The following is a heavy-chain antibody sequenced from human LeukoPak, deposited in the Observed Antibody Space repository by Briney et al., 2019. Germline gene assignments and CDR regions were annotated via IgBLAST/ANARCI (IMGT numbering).Heavy chain of an antibody. J-gene: IGHJ5*02. Sequence: ASVKVSCKASGYTFTSYGISWVRQAPGQGLEWMGWISDYNGNTNYAQKLQGRVTMTTDTSTSTAYMELRSLRSDDTAVYYCARALYCSSTSCVRDWFDPWGQGTLVTVSS. V-gene: IGHV1-18*01. CDR3: ARALYCSSTSCVRDWFDP. CDR1: GYTFTSYG. D-gene: IGHD2-2*01. CDR2: ISDYNGNT.